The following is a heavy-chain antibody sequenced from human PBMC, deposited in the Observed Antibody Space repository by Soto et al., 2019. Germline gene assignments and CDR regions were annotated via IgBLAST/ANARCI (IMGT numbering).Heavy chain of an antibody. J-gene: IGHJ6*02. CDR1: GYTFSTYG. V-gene: IGHV1-18*01. Sequence: ASVKVSCKASGYTFSTYGITWVRQAPGQRLEWMGWISAYNGNTNYAQKFQGRVTMSTDTSTSTAYMELRSLRSDDTAVYYCARESLTVPNYYYYGMDVWGQGTTVPVSS. CDR2: ISAYNGNT. CDR3: ARESLTVPNYYYYGMDV. D-gene: IGHD4-4*01.